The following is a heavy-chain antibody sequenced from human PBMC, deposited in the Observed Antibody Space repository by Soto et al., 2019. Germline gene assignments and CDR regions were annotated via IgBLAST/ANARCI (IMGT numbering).Heavy chain of an antibody. CDR3: AREDAARIERWFDA. CDR2: IYSSGST. D-gene: IGHD6-6*01. Sequence: QVQLQESGPRLVKPSQTLSLSCAVSGGSIISASYSWNWIRQSPGRGLEWIGHIYSSGSTYYNPSLKRLVSLSVDTSNNPFSLKLTSVTAADTAVYFCAREDAARIERWFDAWGQGILVTVSS. J-gene: IGHJ5*02. V-gene: IGHV4-31*01. CDR1: GGSIISASYS.